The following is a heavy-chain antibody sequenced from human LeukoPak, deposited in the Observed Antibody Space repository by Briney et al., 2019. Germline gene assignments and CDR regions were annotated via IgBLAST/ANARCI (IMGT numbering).Heavy chain of an antibody. CDR2: ITWDGGST. CDR1: GFTFDDYT. J-gene: IGHJ4*02. CDR3: ARGSASPGY. V-gene: IGHV3-43*01. Sequence: GGSLRLSCAASGFTFDDYTMHWVRQAPGKGLEWVSSITWDGGSTYYADSVKGRFTISRDNSKNSLYLQMSSLRAEDTAVYYCARGSASPGYWGQGTLVTVSS.